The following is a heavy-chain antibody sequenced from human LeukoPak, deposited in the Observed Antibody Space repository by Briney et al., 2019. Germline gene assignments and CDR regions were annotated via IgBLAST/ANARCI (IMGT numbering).Heavy chain of an antibody. J-gene: IGHJ4*02. Sequence: SQTLSLTCTLSGGSLTTFYWSWIRHPPGKGMEWIGYIYFSGSNDYNPSLKSRVIISVDTSNNQFSLKLSSVTAADTAVYYCAGYSSGWYVDYWGQGTLVTVSS. V-gene: IGHV4-59*01. CDR1: GGSLTTFY. D-gene: IGHD6-19*01. CDR3: AGYSSGWYVDY. CDR2: IYFSGSN.